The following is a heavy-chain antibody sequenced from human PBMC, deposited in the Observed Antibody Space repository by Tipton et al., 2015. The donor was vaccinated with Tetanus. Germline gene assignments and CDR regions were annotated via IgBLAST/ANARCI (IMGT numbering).Heavy chain of an antibody. CDR1: GGTFKTSS. D-gene: IGHD3-22*01. Sequence: QLVQSGAEVKKPGSSVKVSCKASGGTFKTSSVNWVRQAPGQGLEWMGWIDPNSGGTVYAQKFQGRATMTRDTSISTAYMELRSLRSDDTAVFYCARDRGDYIYYGMDVWGPGTTVTVS. J-gene: IGHJ6*02. V-gene: IGHV1-2*02. CDR2: IDPNSGGT. CDR3: ARDRGDYIYYGMDV.